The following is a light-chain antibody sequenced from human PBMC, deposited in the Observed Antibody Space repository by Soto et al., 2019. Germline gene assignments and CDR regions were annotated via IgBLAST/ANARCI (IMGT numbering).Light chain of an antibody. CDR3: SSYIRSSLYV. V-gene: IGLV2-14*01. J-gene: IGLJ1*01. CDR1: SNDIGVFNY. CDR2: EVS. Sequence: QSVLTQPASVPGSPGQSITISCTGTSNDIGVFNYVSWYQQHPGKAPKLIIYEVSSRPSGVSNRFSGSKSGNTASLTISGLQSEDEGDYYCSSYIRSSLYVFGIGTKV.